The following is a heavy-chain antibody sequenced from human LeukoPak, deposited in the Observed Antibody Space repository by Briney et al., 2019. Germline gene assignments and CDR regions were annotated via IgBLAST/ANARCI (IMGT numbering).Heavy chain of an antibody. D-gene: IGHD2-21*01. CDR2: ISSSSSVK. Sequence: QPGGSLRLSCRASGFSFTNYNMNWVRQAPGKGLEWISYISSSSSVKQYADYVKGRFTVSRDNAKNSLYLQINSLRAEDTAIYYCARDHVDGGGGSSRRGDYWGQGTLVTVSS. CDR3: ARDHVDGGGGSSRRGDY. J-gene: IGHJ4*02. V-gene: IGHV3-48*01. CDR1: GFSFTNYN.